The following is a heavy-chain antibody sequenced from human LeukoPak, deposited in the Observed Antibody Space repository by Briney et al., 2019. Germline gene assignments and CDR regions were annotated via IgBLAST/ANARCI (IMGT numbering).Heavy chain of an antibody. D-gene: IGHD2-15*01. Sequence: SSQTLSLTCTVSGGSISSGDYYWSWIRQPPGKGLEWIGYIYYSGSTYYNPSLKSRVTIADDTSKNQFSLKLSCVTAADTAVYYWAETEDAVGGGSINSYGMNVWGQGTTVTVS. V-gene: IGHV4-30-4*01. CDR2: IYYSGST. J-gene: IGHJ6*02. CDR1: GGSISSGDYY. CDR3: AETEDAVGGGSINSYGMNV.